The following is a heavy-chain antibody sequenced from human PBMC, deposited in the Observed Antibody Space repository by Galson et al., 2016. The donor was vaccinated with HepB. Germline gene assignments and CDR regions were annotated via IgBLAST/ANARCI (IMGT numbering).Heavy chain of an antibody. J-gene: IGHJ4*02. D-gene: IGHD5-12*01. V-gene: IGHV4-59*12. Sequence: SETLSLTCTVSGGSISSYYWSWIRQPPGKRLEYIGYIYYTGYTNYNPSLKSRVTISVDTSKNQFSLKLSSVTAADTAVYYCARNLGGYDYRFDYWGQGTLVTVSS. CDR2: IYYTGYT. CDR1: GGSISSYY. CDR3: ARNLGGYDYRFDY.